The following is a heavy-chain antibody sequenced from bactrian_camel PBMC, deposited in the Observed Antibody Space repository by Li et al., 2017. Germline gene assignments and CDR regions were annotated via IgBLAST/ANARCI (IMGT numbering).Heavy chain of an antibody. CDR2: IDSDGET. V-gene: IGHV3S9*01. Sequence: HVQLVESGGGSVQAGGSLRLSCEVSGNTRSGYCMAWFRRVSGKEREGVASIDSDGETTYADPVKGRFTISRDNAKNSVYLQMHSLKLEDTAMYYCAANFGPYCSGPYLARRANFLGQGTQVTVS. CDR1: GNTRSGYC. D-gene: IGHD2*01. J-gene: IGHJ4*01.